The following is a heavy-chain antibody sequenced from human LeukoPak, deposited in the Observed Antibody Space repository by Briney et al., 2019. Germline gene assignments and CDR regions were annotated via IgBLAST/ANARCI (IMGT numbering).Heavy chain of an antibody. Sequence: PSETLSLTCTVSGGSISSYYWSWIRQPPGKGLEWIGYIYYSGSTYYNPSLKSRVTISVDTSKNQFSLKLSSVTAADTAVYYCARVVSSGYEFVYWGQGTLVTVSS. CDR1: GGSISSYY. V-gene: IGHV4-59*08. J-gene: IGHJ4*02. D-gene: IGHD3-22*01. CDR2: IYYSGST. CDR3: ARVVSSGYEFVY.